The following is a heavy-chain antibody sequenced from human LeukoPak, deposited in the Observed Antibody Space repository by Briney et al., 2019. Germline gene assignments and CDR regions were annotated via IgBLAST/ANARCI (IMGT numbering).Heavy chain of an antibody. J-gene: IGHJ4*02. Sequence: GASVNVSCKASGYTFTSYGISWVRQAPGQGLEWMGWISAYNGNTNYAQKLQGRVTMTTDTSTSTAYMELRSLRSDDTAVYYCARDAYYYDSSGYYCVDYWGQGTLVTVSS. CDR3: ARDAYYYDSSGYYCVDY. V-gene: IGHV1-18*01. CDR1: GYTFTSYG. CDR2: ISAYNGNT. D-gene: IGHD3-22*01.